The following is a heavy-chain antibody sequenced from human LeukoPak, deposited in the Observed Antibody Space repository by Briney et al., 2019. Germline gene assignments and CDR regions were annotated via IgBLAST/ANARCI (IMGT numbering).Heavy chain of an antibody. J-gene: IGHJ6*02. CDR1: GYTFTSYD. D-gene: IGHD2/OR15-2a*01. Sequence: ASVKVSCKASGYTFTSYDINWVRQATGQGLEWMGWMNPNSGNTGYAQKFQGRVTMTRNTSISTAYMELSSLRSEDTAVYYCARGDTTFRRRSYGMDVWGQGTTVTVSS. CDR3: ARGDTTFRRRSYGMDV. CDR2: MNPNSGNT. V-gene: IGHV1-8*01.